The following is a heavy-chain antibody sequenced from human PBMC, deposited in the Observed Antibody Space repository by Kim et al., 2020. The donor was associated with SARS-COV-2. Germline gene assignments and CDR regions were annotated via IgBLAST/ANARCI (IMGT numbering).Heavy chain of an antibody. Sequence: SVKVSCKASGGTFSSYAISWVRQAPGQGLEWMGRIIPILGIANYAQKFQGRVTITADKSTSTAYMELSSLRSEDTAVYYCARSICSSTSCYAPDYWGQGTLVTVSS. D-gene: IGHD2-2*01. CDR2: IIPILGIA. CDR3: ARSICSSTSCYAPDY. J-gene: IGHJ4*02. V-gene: IGHV1-69*04. CDR1: GGTFSSYA.